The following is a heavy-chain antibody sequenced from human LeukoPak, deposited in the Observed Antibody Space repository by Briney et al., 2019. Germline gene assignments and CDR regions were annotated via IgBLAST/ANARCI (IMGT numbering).Heavy chain of an antibody. CDR2: IHTSGST. V-gene: IGHV4-4*07. J-gene: IGHJ3*02. CDR3: ARGIATITQDSLDI. CDR1: GGSISSYY. D-gene: IGHD1-14*01. Sequence: SETLSLTCTVSGGSISSYYWSWIRQPAGKGLEWIGRIHTSGSTNYNPSLRSRVTMSVDTSKNQFSLRLRSVTAADTALYYCARGIATITQDSLDIWGLGTMVTVSS.